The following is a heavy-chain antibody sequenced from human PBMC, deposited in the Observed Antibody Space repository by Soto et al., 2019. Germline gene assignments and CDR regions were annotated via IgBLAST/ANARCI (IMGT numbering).Heavy chain of an antibody. CDR1: GGSFSSNP. D-gene: IGHD5-18*01. V-gene: IGHV1-69*01. Sequence: QVQLVQSGSEVKKPGSSVKVSCKASGGSFSSNPITWVRQPPGQGLGWMAGTIPIFATVHYAQKFQGRVTITADESTSTAYMELTSLRAEDTAVYFCARGGRGYSSAPRYYFDYWGQGTLVTVSS. J-gene: IGHJ4*02. CDR2: TIPIFATV. CDR3: ARGGRGYSSAPRYYFDY.